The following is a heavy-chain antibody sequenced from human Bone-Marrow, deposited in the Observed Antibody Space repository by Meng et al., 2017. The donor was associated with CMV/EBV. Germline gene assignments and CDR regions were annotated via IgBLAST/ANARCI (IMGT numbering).Heavy chain of an antibody. CDR1: GFTFSSYA. J-gene: IGHJ4*02. CDR2: ISYDGSNK. D-gene: IGHD6-13*01. V-gene: IGHV3-30-3*01. CDR3: ARAKAAAGYFDY. Sequence: GGSLRLSCAASGFTFSSYAMHWVRQAPGKGLEWVAVISYDGSNKYYADSVKGRFTISRDNSKNTLYLQMNSLRAEDTAVYYCARAKAAAGYFDYWGQGTLVTVYS.